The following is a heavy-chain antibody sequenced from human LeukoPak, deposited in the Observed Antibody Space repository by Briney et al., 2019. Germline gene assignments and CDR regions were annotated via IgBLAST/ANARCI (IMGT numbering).Heavy chain of an antibody. D-gene: IGHD4-17*01. V-gene: IGHV4-4*07. CDR3: ARDLGIYGDYAFDI. CDR1: GGSISSYY. CDR2: IYTSGST. J-gene: IGHJ3*02. Sequence: PSETLSLTCTVSGGSISSYYWSWIRQPAGKGLEWIGRIYTSGSTNYNPSLKSRVTMSVDTSKNQFSLKLSSVTAADTAVYYCARDLGIYGDYAFDIWGQGTMVTVSS.